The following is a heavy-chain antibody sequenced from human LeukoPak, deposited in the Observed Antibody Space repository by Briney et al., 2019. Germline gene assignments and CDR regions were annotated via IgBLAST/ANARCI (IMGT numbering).Heavy chain of an antibody. CDR1: GFTFSDHY. J-gene: IGHJ4*02. CDR3: SRDATGDH. Sequence: GGSLRLSCAVSGFTFSDHYMDWVRQAPGKGLEWVGRSRNRAKSYTTDYAASVKGRFTTSRDDSKSTLYLQMNSLETEDTAVYYCSRDATGDHWGQGTLVSVSS. CDR2: SRNRAKSYTT. V-gene: IGHV3-72*01.